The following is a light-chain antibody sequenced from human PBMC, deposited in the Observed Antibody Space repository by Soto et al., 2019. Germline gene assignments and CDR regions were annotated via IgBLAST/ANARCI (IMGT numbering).Light chain of an antibody. CDR2: RAS. CDR3: QQYSTWPPRYT. CDR1: QSVSSN. J-gene: IGKJ2*01. Sequence: EIVMTQSPATLSVSPGGRATLSCRASQSVSSNLAWYQQRPGQPPRLLIYRASTRATNIPARFSGSGSGTEFSLTISSLQSEDFAVYYCQQYSTWPPRYTFGQGTKLEI. V-gene: IGKV3-15*01.